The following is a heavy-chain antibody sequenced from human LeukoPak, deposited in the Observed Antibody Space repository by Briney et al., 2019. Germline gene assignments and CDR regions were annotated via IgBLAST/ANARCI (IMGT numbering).Heavy chain of an antibody. CDR1: GFTVSSNY. J-gene: IGHJ6*02. Sequence: GGSLRLSCAASGFTVSSNYMSWVRQAPGKGLEWVSVIYSGGSTYYADSVKGRFTISRDNSKNTLYLQMNSLRAEDTAVYYCARDNAAAGIFTPYGMDVWGQGTTVTVSS. V-gene: IGHV3-66*01. CDR2: IYSGGST. CDR3: ARDNAAAGIFTPYGMDV. D-gene: IGHD6-13*01.